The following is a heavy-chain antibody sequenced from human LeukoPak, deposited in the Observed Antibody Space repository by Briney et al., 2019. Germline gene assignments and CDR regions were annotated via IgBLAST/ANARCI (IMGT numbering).Heavy chain of an antibody. CDR2: IYYVGNT. J-gene: IGHJ3*02. CDR1: GGSISSSSHY. Sequence: SETLSLTCTVSGGSISSSSHYWGWIRQPPGKGLEWIGRIYYVGNTCYNSSRKRRVTISVDKSKTQFNLKLSSVTAADTAMYYCARHRNYYDSGFLIWSQGTMVTVSS. D-gene: IGHD3-22*01. CDR3: ARHRNYYDSGFLI. V-gene: IGHV4-39*01.